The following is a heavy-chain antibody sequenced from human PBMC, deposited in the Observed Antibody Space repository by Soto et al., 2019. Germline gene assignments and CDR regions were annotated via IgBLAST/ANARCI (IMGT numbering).Heavy chain of an antibody. V-gene: IGHV4-39*01. D-gene: IGHD1-26*01. CDR1: GGSISSTSFH. J-gene: IGHJ5*02. CDR3: ARHKNSEDWLDP. Sequence: SETLSLTCTVSGGSISSTSFHWGWIRQPPGKGLEWIAIIYYTGTTYYNPSLKSRVAISVDTSRNQFSLKLTSVTAADTALYYGARHKNSEDWLDPWGQGTLVTVSS. CDR2: IYYTGTT.